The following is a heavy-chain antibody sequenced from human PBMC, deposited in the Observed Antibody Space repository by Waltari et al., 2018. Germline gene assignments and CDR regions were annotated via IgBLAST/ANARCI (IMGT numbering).Heavy chain of an antibody. V-gene: IGHV4-34*01. Sequence: VRLDQWGTELVEPWETLSLTCAVYDRSFSAFFWRWVRQAPGKGLEWIGEINHGVKTDYNPSLKSRLFMSVDPSKNQFSLMLSSVTAADTAVYYCVRSHCIGDSCFRYFDSWGQGTLVTVSS. D-gene: IGHD2-15*01. J-gene: IGHJ4*02. CDR2: INHGVKT. CDR1: DRSFSAFF. CDR3: VRSHCIGDSCFRYFDS.